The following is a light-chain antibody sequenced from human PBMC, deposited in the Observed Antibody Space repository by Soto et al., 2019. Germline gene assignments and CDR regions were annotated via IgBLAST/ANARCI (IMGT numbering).Light chain of an antibody. CDR3: CSYADSPYV. V-gene: IGLV2-11*01. CDR2: DVT. J-gene: IGLJ1*01. CDR1: SSDVGSFNY. Sequence: QPALTQPRSVSGSPGQSVAISCTGTSSDVGSFNYVSWYQQHPDKAPKLMIYDVTKRPSGVPDRFSGSKSGNTASLTISGLQAEDEADYYCCSYADSPYVFGTGPKVTVL.